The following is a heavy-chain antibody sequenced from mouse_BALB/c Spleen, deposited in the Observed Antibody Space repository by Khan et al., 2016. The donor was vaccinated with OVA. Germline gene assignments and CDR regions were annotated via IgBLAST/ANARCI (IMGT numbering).Heavy chain of an antibody. Sequence: EVELVESGGGLVKPGGSLKLSCAASGFTFSDYYMYWVRQTPEKRLEWVATISDGGIYTYYPDSVKGRFTISRVDAKNDLYLQVSSLKSEDTAMYYCARVYCVDPFSYWGQGTLVTVSA. CDR1: GFTFSDYY. CDR2: ISDGGIYT. V-gene: IGHV5-4*02. D-gene: IGHD2-13*01. J-gene: IGHJ3*01. CDR3: ARVYCVDPFSY.